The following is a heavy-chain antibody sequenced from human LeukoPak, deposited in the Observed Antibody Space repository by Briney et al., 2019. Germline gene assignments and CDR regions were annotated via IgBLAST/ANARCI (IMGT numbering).Heavy chain of an antibody. D-gene: IGHD3-3*01. CDR1: GFTFSSYW. J-gene: IGHJ3*02. V-gene: IGHV3-7*01. Sequence: GGSLRLSCAASGFTFSSYWMSWVRQAPGKGLEWVANIKQDGSEKYYVDSVKGRFTISRDNAKNSLYLQMNSLRAEDTAVYYCARDSLWEFRSGYLYSDAFDIWGQGTMVTVSS. CDR3: ARDSLWEFRSGYLYSDAFDI. CDR2: IKQDGSEK.